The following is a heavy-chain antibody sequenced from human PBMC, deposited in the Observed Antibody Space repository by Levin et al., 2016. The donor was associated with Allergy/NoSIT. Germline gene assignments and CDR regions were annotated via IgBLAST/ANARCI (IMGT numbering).Heavy chain of an antibody. V-gene: IGHV3-48*01. CDR1: GFSFSGHS. CDR2: IVGGSSIK. J-gene: IGHJ4*02. D-gene: IGHD2-2*01. CDR3: VRDPADCSFTFCSSHFDN. Sequence: GESLKISCAASGFSFSGHSMNWVRQAPGKGLEWVSYIVGGSSIKYYADSVKGRFTISRDNARSSLFLQMNSLRAEDTAVYYCVRDPADCSFTFCSSHFDNWGQGTLVTVSS.